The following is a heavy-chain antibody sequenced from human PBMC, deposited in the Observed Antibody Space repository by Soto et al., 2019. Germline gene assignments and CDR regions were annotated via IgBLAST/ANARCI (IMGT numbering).Heavy chain of an antibody. CDR3: ARKRFTHWFDP. CDR1: GYIFTSYY. Sequence: GASVKVSCKASGYIFTSYYMHWVRQAPGQGLEWMGIINPSGGSTSYAQKFQGRVTMTRDTSTSTVYMELSSLRSEDTAVYYCARKRFTHWFDPWGQGTQVTVSS. J-gene: IGHJ5*02. V-gene: IGHV1-46*01. CDR2: INPSGGST. D-gene: IGHD3-16*01.